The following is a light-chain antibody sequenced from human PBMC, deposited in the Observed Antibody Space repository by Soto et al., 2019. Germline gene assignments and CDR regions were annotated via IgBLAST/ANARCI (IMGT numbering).Light chain of an antibody. CDR1: QSVNAN. Sequence: EVVMTQSPATLSVSPGERATLSCRASQSVNANLAWYQQMPGQAPRLLIHGASNRATGIPARFSGSGFGTEFILTISSLQSEAFAAYYCQQYNTWLWTFGQVTKVEI. J-gene: IGKJ1*01. CDR2: GAS. V-gene: IGKV3-15*01. CDR3: QQYNTWLWT.